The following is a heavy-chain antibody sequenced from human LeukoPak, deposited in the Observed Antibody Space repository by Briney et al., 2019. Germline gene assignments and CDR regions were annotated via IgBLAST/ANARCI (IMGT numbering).Heavy chain of an antibody. D-gene: IGHD3-22*01. CDR3: VTYYFDSSGPKKNY. J-gene: IGHJ4*02. CDR1: GRSFSGYY. CDR2: INHSGRT. V-gene: IGHV4-34*01. Sequence: SETLSLTCAVYGRSFSGYYWSWIRQPPGKGLEWMGEINHSGRTNYNPSLKSRVTISVDTSKKQFSLKLSSVTAADTAVYYCVTYYFDSSGPKKNYWGQGTLVTVSS.